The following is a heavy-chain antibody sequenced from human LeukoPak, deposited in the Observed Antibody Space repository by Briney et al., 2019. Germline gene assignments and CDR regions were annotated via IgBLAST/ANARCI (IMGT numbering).Heavy chain of an antibody. D-gene: IGHD2-15*01. Sequence: ASVKVSCKASGYTFTNYYIHWLRQAPGQGLEWMGIINPSGGSTSYAQKFQDRITMTRDTSTSIVYMNLSSLRSEDTAVYYCARGGSSLPFDYWGQGTLVTVSS. V-gene: IGHV1-46*01. CDR1: GYTFTNYY. J-gene: IGHJ4*02. CDR2: INPSGGST. CDR3: ARGGSSLPFDY.